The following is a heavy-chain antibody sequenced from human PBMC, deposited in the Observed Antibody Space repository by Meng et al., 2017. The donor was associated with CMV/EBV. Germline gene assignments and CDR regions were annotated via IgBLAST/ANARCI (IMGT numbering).Heavy chain of an antibody. Sequence: GGSLRLSCAASGFTFSSYWMSWVRQAPGKGRGWVANIKQDGSEKYYVDSVKGRFTISRDNAKNSLYLQMNSLRAEDTAVYYCARNLAVYDYSLLVGATVEDYWGQGTLVTVSS. CDR2: IKQDGSEK. D-gene: IGHD1-26*01. CDR3: ARNLAVYDYSLLVGATVEDY. V-gene: IGHV3-7*01. CDR1: GFTFSSYW. J-gene: IGHJ4*02.